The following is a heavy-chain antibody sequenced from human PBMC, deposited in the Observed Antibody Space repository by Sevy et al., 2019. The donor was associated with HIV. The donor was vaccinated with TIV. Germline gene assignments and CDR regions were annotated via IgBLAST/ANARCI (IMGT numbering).Heavy chain of an antibody. CDR2: IYGSGSTT. CDR1: GFTVVSYA. Sequence: GGSLRLSCKPSGFTVVSYAMNWVRQAPGKGLEWVSTIYGSGSTTYHADSLRGRSSISRDDSKNTLYLQMNSLKTEDTAVYYCAGGRFDSSGSFDAFDIWGQGTMVTVSS. D-gene: IGHD3-22*01. J-gene: IGHJ3*02. V-gene: IGHV3-23*01. CDR3: AGGRFDSSGSFDAFDI.